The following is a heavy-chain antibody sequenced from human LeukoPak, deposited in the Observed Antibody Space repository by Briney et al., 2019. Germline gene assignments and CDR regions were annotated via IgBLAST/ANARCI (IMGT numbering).Heavy chain of an antibody. CDR3: AKIVRRAFDV. D-gene: IGHD6-6*01. J-gene: IGHJ3*01. Sequence: PGGSLRLSCAASGFTFRNHWMHWVRQAPGKGLVWVARINNDGSDTSHADSVKGRFTISRDNSKNTLYLQMNSLRAEDTALYYCAKIVRRAFDVWGQGTMVTVSS. CDR2: INNDGSDT. V-gene: IGHV3-74*01. CDR1: GFTFRNHW.